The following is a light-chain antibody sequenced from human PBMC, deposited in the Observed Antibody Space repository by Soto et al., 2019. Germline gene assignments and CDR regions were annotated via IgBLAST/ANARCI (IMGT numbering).Light chain of an antibody. CDR3: QKYNSAPLWT. CDR1: QGISNY. J-gene: IGKJ1*01. V-gene: IGKV1-27*01. CDR2: AAS. Sequence: DIQMTQSPSSLSASVGYRVTITCRASQGISNYLAWYQQKPGKVPKLLIYAASTLQSGVPSRFSGSGSGTDFTLTISSLQPEDVATYYCQKYNSAPLWTFGQGTKVDIK.